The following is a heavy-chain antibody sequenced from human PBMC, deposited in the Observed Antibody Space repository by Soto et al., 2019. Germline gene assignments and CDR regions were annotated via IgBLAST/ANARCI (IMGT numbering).Heavy chain of an antibody. V-gene: IGHV4-39*07. CDR2: IYYSGST. CDR1: DGSINSSSYY. J-gene: IGHJ5*02. Sequence: SETLSLTCTVSDGSINSSSYYWGRIRQPPGKGLEWIGSIYYSGSTTYSPSLKSRVTISVDRSKNQFSLKLTSMTAAFTAVYYCARLGGYYQSLDTWGQGTLVTVSS. D-gene: IGHD3-22*01. CDR3: ARLGGYYQSLDT.